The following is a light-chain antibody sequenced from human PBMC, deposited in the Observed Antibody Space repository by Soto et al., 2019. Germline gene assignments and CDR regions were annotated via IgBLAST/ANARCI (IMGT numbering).Light chain of an antibody. CDR1: QGISNY. Sequence: DIXXTQSPSSLSTSVGDRVTITCRASQGISNYLAWYQQKPGKVPKLLIYAASTLQSGVPSRFSGSGSGTDFTLTISSLQPEDVATYYCQKYNSAPWTFGQGTKVEIK. CDR2: AAS. V-gene: IGKV1-27*01. CDR3: QKYNSAPWT. J-gene: IGKJ1*01.